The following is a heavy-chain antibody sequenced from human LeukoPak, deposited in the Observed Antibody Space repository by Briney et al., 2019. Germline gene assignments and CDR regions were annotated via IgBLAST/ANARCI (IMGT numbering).Heavy chain of an antibody. CDR1: GFTFSSYA. J-gene: IGHJ4*02. CDR3: AKGRGWYRSFDY. CDR2: ISGSGGST. D-gene: IGHD6-19*01. Sequence: GGSLRLSCAASGFTFSSYAMSWVRQAPGKGLGWVSAISGSGGSTYYADSVKGRFTISRDNSKNTLYLQMNSLRAEDTAVYYCAKGRGWYRSFDYWGQGTLVTVSS. V-gene: IGHV3-23*01.